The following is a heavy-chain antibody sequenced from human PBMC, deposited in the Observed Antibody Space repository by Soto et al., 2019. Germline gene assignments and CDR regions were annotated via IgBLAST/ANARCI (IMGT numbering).Heavy chain of an antibody. D-gene: IGHD6-19*01. CDR3: ARGLIAVADNWFDP. CDR2: INAGNGNT. V-gene: IGHV1-3*01. CDR1: GYTFTSYA. J-gene: IGHJ5*02. Sequence: ASVKVSCKASGYTFTSYAMHWVRQAPGQRLEWMGWINAGNGNTKYSQKFQGRVTITRDTSASTAYMELSSLRSEDTAVYYCARGLIAVADNWFDPWGQGTLVTVSS.